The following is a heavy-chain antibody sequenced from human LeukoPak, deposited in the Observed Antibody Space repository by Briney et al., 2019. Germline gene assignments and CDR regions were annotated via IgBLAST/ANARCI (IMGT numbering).Heavy chain of an antibody. CDR1: GFTFSSYG. D-gene: IGHD6-13*01. J-gene: IGHJ5*02. V-gene: IGHV3-33*01. CDR2: IWYDGSNK. CDR3: AREYSAGWFDP. Sequence: GGSLRLSCAASGFTFSSYGMHWVRQAPGKGLEWVAVIWYDGSNKFYADSVKGRFTISRDNSKNTLYLQMNSLRAEDTAVYYCAREYSAGWFDPWGQGTLVAVSS.